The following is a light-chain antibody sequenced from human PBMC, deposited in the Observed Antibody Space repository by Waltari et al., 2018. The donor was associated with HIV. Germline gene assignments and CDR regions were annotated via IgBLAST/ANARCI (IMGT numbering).Light chain of an antibody. CDR1: SSDVGYYNY. J-gene: IGLJ3*02. V-gene: IGLV2-14*01. CDR3: ASYTSSSTRE. CDR2: EVS. Sequence: QSALTQPASVSGSPGQSITISCTGTSSDVGYYNYVSWYQQHPGKAPKLMIYEVSDRPSGVSTRFSGSKSGNTASLTISGLQAEDEADYFCASYTSSSTREFGGGTKLTVL.